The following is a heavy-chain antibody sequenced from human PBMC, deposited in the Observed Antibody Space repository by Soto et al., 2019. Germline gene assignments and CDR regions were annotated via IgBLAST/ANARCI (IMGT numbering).Heavy chain of an antibody. CDR1: GFTFSTYP. V-gene: IGHV3-23*01. CDR2: IHGSGETA. CDR3: AKRQSGSYYAAFDV. Sequence: EAHLLESGGGLAQPGGTLRLSCAASGFTFSTYPMAWVRQAPGKGLEWVSTIHGSGETAYYADSVKGRFTISRDNSNNTVYLQMDTLRAEATATYYCAKRQSGSYYAAFDVWGQGTMVTVSS. J-gene: IGHJ3*01. D-gene: IGHD1-26*01.